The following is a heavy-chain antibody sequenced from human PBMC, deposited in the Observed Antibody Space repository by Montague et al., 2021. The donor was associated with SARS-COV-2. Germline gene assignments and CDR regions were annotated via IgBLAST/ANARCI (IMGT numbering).Heavy chain of an antibody. D-gene: IGHD3-16*02. CDR3: ARVLILITFGGVIATWFDP. Sequence: SETLSLTCTVSGGSISSSSYYWGWIRQPPGKGLEWIGSIYYSGSTYYNPSLKSRVTMSVDTSKNQFSLKLSSVTAADTAVYYCARVLILITFGGVIATWFDPWGQGTLVTVSS. J-gene: IGHJ5*02. CDR2: IYYSGST. V-gene: IGHV4-39*07. CDR1: GGSISSSSYY.